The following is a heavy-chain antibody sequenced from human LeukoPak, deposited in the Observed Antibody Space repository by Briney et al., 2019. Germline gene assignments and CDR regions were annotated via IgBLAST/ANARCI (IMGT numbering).Heavy chain of an antibody. V-gene: IGHV3-30-3*01. CDR3: ARDPRSPYYYDSSGYYLFDY. D-gene: IGHD3-22*01. J-gene: IGHJ4*02. CDR2: ISYDGSNK. CDR1: GFTFSSYA. Sequence: PGGSLRLSCAASGFTFSSYAMHWVRQAPGKGLEWVAVISYDGSNKYYADSVKGRFTISRDNSKNTLYLQMNSLRAEDTAVYYCARDPRSPYYYDSSGYYLFDYWGQGTLVTVSS.